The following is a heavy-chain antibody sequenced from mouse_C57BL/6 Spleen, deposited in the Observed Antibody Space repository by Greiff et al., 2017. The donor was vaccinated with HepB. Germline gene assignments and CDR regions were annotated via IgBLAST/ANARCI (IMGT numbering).Heavy chain of an antibody. CDR1: GYTFTSYW. CDR2: IHPSDSDT. Sequence: VKLQQSGAELVKPGASVKVSCKASGYTFTSYWMHWVKQRPGQGLEWIGRIHPSDSDTNYNQKFKGKATLTVDKSSSTAYMQLSSLTSEDSAVYYCAMIYDYDGWFAYWGQGTLVTVSA. V-gene: IGHV1-74*01. J-gene: IGHJ3*01. CDR3: AMIYDYDGWFAY. D-gene: IGHD2-4*01.